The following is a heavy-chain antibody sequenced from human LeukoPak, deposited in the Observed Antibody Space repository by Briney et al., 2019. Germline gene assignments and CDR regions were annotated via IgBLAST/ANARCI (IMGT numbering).Heavy chain of an antibody. J-gene: IGHJ4*02. V-gene: IGHV3-33*01. Sequence: GRSLRLSCAASGFTFSSYGMHWVRQAPGKGLEWVAVIWYDGSNKYYADPVKGRFTISRDNSKNTLYLQMNSLRAEDTAVYYCARDAAFPQYYYGSGSYYPDYWGQGTLVTVSS. D-gene: IGHD3-10*01. CDR3: ARDAAFPQYYYGSGSYYPDY. CDR2: IWYDGSNK. CDR1: GFTFSSYG.